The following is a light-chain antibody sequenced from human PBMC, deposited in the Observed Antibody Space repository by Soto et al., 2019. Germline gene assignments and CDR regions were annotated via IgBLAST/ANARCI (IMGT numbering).Light chain of an antibody. V-gene: IGKV1-8*01. CDR2: AAS. CDR3: QQYNSYSLT. CDR1: QGISSY. Sequence: AIRMTQSPSSVSASTRDRFTITCRASQGISSYLAWYQQKPGKAPKLLIYAASTLQSGVPSRFSGSGSGTEFTLTISSLQPDDFATYYCQQYNSYSLTFGGGTKVDIK. J-gene: IGKJ4*01.